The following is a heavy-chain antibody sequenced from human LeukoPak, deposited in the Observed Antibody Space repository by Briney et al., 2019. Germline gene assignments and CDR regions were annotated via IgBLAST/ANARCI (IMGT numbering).Heavy chain of an antibody. CDR1: GFTFSSYG. V-gene: IGHV3-30*02. J-gene: IGHJ3*02. Sequence: GGSLRLSCAASGFTFSSYGMHWVRQAPGKGLEWVAFIRYDGSNKYYADSVKGRFTISRDNSKNTLYLQMNSLRAEDTAVYYCAKEGPETDAFDIWGQGTMVTVSS. CDR3: AKEGPETDAFDI. CDR2: IRYDGSNK.